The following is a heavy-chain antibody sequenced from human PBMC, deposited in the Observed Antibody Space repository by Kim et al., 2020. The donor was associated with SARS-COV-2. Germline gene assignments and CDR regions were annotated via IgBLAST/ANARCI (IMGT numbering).Heavy chain of an antibody. CDR2: TYYRSKWYN. CDR1: GDSVSSNSAA. Sequence: SQTLSLTCAISGDSVSSNSAAWNWIRQSPSRGLEWLGRTYYRSKWYNDYAVSVKSRITINPDTSKNQFSLQLNSVTPEDTAVYYCAGCIAVAGSVCYYYGMDVWGPGTTVTVSS. CDR3: AGCIAVAGSVCYYYGMDV. V-gene: IGHV6-1*01. J-gene: IGHJ6*02. D-gene: IGHD6-19*01.